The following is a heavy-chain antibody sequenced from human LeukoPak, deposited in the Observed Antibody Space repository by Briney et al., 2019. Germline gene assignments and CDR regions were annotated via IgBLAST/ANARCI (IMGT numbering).Heavy chain of an antibody. V-gene: IGHV4-4*07. D-gene: IGHD4-17*01. J-gene: IGHJ4*02. Sequence: PSETLSLTCTVSSGSITSYYWSWIRQPAGKGLEWIGRFYTGESTNYNPSLKSRVTMSVDTSKNHFSLKLSSVTAADTAVYYCARPSYGDYGALDYWGQGTLVTVSS. CDR2: FYTGEST. CDR3: ARPSYGDYGALDY. CDR1: SGSITSYY.